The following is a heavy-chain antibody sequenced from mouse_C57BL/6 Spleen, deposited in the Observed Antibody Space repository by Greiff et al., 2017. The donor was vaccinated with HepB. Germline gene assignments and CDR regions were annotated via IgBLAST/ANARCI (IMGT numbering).Heavy chain of an antibody. V-gene: IGHV1-72*01. CDR3: ASSATMVTTEGFAY. D-gene: IGHD2-2*01. CDR1: GYTFTSYW. Sequence: QVHVKQSGAELVKPGASVKLSCKASGYTFTSYWMHWVKQRPGRGLEWIGRIDPNSGGTKYNEKFKSKATLTVDKPSSTAYMQLSSLTSEDSAVYYCASSATMVTTEGFAYWGQGTLVTVSA. J-gene: IGHJ3*01. CDR2: IDPNSGGT.